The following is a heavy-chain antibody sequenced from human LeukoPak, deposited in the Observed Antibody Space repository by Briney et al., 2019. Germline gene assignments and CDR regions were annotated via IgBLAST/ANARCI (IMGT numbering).Heavy chain of an antibody. D-gene: IGHD3-22*01. CDR3: ARDQGDSSGYYSSPLWYFDL. CDR2: ISAYNGNT. J-gene: IGHJ2*01. Sequence: ASVKVSCKASGYTFTSYGISWVRQAPGQGLEWMGWISAYNGNTNYAQKLQGRVTMTTDTSTSTAYMELRSLRSEDTAVYYCARDQGDSSGYYSSPLWYFDLWGRGTLVTVSS. CDR1: GYTFTSYG. V-gene: IGHV1-18*01.